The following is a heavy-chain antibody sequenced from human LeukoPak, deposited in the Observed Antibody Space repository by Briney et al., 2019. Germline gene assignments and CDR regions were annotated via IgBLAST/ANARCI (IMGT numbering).Heavy chain of an antibody. J-gene: IGHJ3*02. CDR2: ISYDETKK. Sequence: GGSLRLSCAASGFTFNTYSMHWVRQTPGKGLEWVAVISYDETKKYYADSVQGRFTISRDNSRNTLYLQMSSLRPDDTAVYYCVRDSVWQVDLSPDNAFDIWGQGTMVTLSP. D-gene: IGHD5-12*01. V-gene: IGHV3-30*04. CDR3: VRDSVWQVDLSPDNAFDI. CDR1: GFTFNTYS.